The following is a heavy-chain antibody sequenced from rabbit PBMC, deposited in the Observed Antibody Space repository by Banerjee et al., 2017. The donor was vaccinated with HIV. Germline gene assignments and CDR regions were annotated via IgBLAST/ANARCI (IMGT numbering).Heavy chain of an antibody. CDR3: ARSTSGYDIGDL. D-gene: IGHD1-1*01. V-gene: IGHV1S40*01. Sequence: QSLEESGGDLVKPGASLTLTCTASGFSFSNTYYMCWVRQAPGKGLEWIACIVGGSSGSTYYANWAKGRFTISKTSSTTVTLKMTSLTAADTATYFCARSTSGYDIGDLWGQGTLVTVS. CDR2: IVGGSSGST. CDR1: GFSFSNTYY. J-gene: IGHJ3*01.